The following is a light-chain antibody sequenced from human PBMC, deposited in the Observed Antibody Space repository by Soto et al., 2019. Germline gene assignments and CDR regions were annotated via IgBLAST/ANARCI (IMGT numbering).Light chain of an antibody. CDR1: SGHSSYA. Sequence: QSVLTQSPSASASLGASVKLTCTLSSGHSSYAIACHQQQPEKGPRYLMKLESDGRHTKGDAIPDRFSGSSSGAERYLTSSIPKSEDESVYYCQTLGTGIHVVFGGGTKLTFL. CDR3: QTLGTGIHVV. J-gene: IGLJ2*01. CDR2: LESDGRH. V-gene: IGLV4-69*01.